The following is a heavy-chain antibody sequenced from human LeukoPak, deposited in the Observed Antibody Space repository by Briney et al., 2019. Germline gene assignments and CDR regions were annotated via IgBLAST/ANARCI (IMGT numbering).Heavy chain of an antibody. J-gene: IGHJ4*02. Sequence: ASVKVSCKASGYTFTSYGISWVRQAPGQGLEGMGWISAYNGNTNYAQKLQGRVTMTTDTSTSKAYMELRSLRSDDTAVYYCARDRRPYYDILTGFDYWGQGTLVTVSS. CDR2: ISAYNGNT. V-gene: IGHV1-18*01. D-gene: IGHD3-9*01. CDR1: GYTFTSYG. CDR3: ARDRRPYYDILTGFDY.